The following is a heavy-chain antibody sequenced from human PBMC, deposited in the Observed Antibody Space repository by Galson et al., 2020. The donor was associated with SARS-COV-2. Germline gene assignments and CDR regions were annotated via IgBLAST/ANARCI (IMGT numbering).Heavy chain of an antibody. CDR3: ARLRFIAAGHWYFDL. J-gene: IGHJ2*01. CDR2: ISPNNGNT. CDR1: GYTFTSYG. D-gene: IGHD6-13*01. V-gene: IGHV1-18*01. Sequence: ASVKVSCTASGYTFTSYGISWVRPAPGHGPQWMGWISPNNGNTTYAKKLQGRVTMTTDTSTTTAYMELRSLRSDDTAVYYCARLRFIAAGHWYFDLWGRGTLVTVSS.